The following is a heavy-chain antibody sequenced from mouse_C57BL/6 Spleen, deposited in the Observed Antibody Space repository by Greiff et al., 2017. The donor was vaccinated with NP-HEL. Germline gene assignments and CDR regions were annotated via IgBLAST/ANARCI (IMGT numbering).Heavy chain of an antibody. CDR1: GYTFTSYW. V-gene: IGHV1-69*01. CDR2: IDPSDSYT. CDR3: ARGDYGSSLGV. D-gene: IGHD1-1*01. Sequence: QVHVKQPGAELVMPGASVKLSCKASGYTFTSYWMHWVKQRPGQGLEWIGEIDPSDSYTNYNQKFKGKSTLTVDKSSSTAYMQLSSLTSEDSAVYYCARGDYGSSLGVWGTGTTVTVSS. J-gene: IGHJ1*03.